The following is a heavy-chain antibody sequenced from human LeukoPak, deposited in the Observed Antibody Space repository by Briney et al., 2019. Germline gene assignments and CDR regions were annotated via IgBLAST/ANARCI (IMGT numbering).Heavy chain of an antibody. CDR1: GGTFSSYA. V-gene: IGHV1-69*06. J-gene: IGHJ4*02. CDR3: ARQRSDNYYDSSGYHDY. D-gene: IGHD3-22*01. Sequence: SAKVSCKASGGTFSSYAISWVRQAPGQGLEWMGGIIPIFGTANYAQKFQGRVTITADKSTSTAYMELSSLRSEDTAVYYCARQRSDNYYDSSGYHDYWGQGTLVTVSS. CDR2: IIPIFGTA.